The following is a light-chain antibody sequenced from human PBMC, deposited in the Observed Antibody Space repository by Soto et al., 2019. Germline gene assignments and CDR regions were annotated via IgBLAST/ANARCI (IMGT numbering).Light chain of an antibody. CDR3: SSYTCSSTLFYV. J-gene: IGLJ1*01. Sequence: QSVLTQPASVSGSPGQSITISCTGTSSDVGGYNYVSWYQQHPGKAPKLMIYDVSNRPSGVSNRFSGSKSGNTASLTISGLQAEVESDYFCSSYTCSSTLFYVFVPRSKLTDL. CDR1: SSDVGGYNY. V-gene: IGLV2-14*01. CDR2: DVS.